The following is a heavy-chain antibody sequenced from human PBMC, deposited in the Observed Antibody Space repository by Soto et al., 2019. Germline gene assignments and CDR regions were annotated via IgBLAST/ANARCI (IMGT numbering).Heavy chain of an antibody. CDR1: GGSISSYY. Sequence: PSETLSLTCTVSGGSISSYYWSWIRQPPVKGLEWIGYIYYSGSTNYNPSLKSRVTISVDTSKNQFSLKLSSVTAADTAVYYCARDVKRYDFWSGPGYYYGMDVWGQGTTVTAP. CDR3: ARDVKRYDFWSGPGYYYGMDV. V-gene: IGHV4-59*01. J-gene: IGHJ6*02. D-gene: IGHD3-3*01. CDR2: IYYSGST.